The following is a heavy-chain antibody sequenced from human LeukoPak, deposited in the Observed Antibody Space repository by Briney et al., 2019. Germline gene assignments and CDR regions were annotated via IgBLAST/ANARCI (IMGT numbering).Heavy chain of an antibody. V-gene: IGHV3-30*04. J-gene: IGHJ4*02. CDR3: AKDASSGWSGYFDY. D-gene: IGHD6-19*01. CDR2: ISYDGSNK. Sequence: GGSLRLSCAASGFTFSSYAMHWVRQAPGKGLEWVAVISYDGSNKYYADSVKGRFTISRDNSKNTLYLQMNSLRAEDTAVYYCAKDASSGWSGYFDYWGQGTLVTVSS. CDR1: GFTFSSYA.